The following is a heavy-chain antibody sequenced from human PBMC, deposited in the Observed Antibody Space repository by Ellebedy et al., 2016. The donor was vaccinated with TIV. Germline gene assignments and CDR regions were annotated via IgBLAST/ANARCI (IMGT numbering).Heavy chain of an antibody. CDR1: RGSISSGSYY. V-gene: IGHV4-61*01. D-gene: IGHD1-1*01. J-gene: IGHJ3*02. CDR2: IYYSGST. CDR3: TRSLEDQLEAFDI. Sequence: SETLSLPXTVSRGSISSGSYYWSWIRQPPGKGLAWIGYIYYSGSTKYNPSLKSRVTISVDTSKKQISLKLRSVTAADTAVYYCTRSLEDQLEAFDIWGQGTTVTVSS.